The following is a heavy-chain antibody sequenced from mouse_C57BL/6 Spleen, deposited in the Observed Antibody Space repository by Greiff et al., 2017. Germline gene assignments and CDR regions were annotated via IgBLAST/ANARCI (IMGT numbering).Heavy chain of an antibody. J-gene: IGHJ3*01. CDR3: ADSSGSAWFAY. D-gene: IGHD3-2*02. CDR1: GYTFTSYW. Sequence: QVQLQQPGAELVRPGTSVKLSCKASGYTFTSYWMHWVKQRPGQGLEWIGVIDPSDSYTNYNQKFKGKATLTVDTSSSTAYMQLSSLTSEDSAVYYCADSSGSAWFAYWGQGTLVTVSA. CDR2: IDPSDSYT. V-gene: IGHV1-59*01.